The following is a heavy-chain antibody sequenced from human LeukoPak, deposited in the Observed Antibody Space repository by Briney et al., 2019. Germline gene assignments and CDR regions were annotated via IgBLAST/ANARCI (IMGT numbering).Heavy chain of an antibody. CDR3: TKDRATSNYYYYGMDV. D-gene: IGHD1-26*01. CDR2: ISGSGGTT. V-gene: IGHV3-23*01. CDR1: GFTFSSYA. Sequence: GGSLRLSCAASGFTFSSYAMSWLPQPPGKALESCSAISGSGGTTYYADSVKGRFTISRDNSKNTLYLPMNSLRAEDTAVYYCTKDRATSNYYYYGMDVWGKGTTVTVSS. J-gene: IGHJ6*04.